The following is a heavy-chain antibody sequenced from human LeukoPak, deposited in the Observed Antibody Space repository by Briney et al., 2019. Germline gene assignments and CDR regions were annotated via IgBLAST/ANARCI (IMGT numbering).Heavy chain of an antibody. CDR3: ARDQYDSSGTLFDY. CDR1: GYTFTNYG. D-gene: IGHD3-22*01. J-gene: IGHJ4*02. Sequence: VASVKVSCKASGYTFTNYGISWVRQAPGQGLEWMGWISAYNGNTNYAQKLQGRVTMTTDTSTSTGYMELRSLRSDDTAAYYCARDQYDSSGTLFDYWGQGTLVTVSS. CDR2: ISAYNGNT. V-gene: IGHV1-18*01.